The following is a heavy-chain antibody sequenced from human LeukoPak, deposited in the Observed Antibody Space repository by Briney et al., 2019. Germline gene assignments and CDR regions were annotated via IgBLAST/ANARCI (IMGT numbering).Heavy chain of an antibody. V-gene: IGHV4-59*01. CDR1: GGSISTNY. J-gene: IGHJ4*02. D-gene: IGHD3-22*01. CDR2: IYYSGST. CDR3: ARVRALSYYDSSGDLYYFDC. Sequence: SETLSLTCSVSGGSISTNYWSWLRQPPGKGLEWIWYIYYSGSTDYNPSLKSRVTVSVDTSKNQFSLKLSSVTAADAAVYYCARVRALSYYDSSGDLYYFDCWGQGTLVTVSS.